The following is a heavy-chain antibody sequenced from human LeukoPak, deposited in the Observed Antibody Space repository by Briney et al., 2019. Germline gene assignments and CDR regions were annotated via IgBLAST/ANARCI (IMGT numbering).Heavy chain of an antibody. J-gene: IGHJ3*02. D-gene: IGHD3-16*01. CDR2: IRRGANSYTT. CDR3: CRDGGEGGNSAFDI. Sequence: PGGSLRLSCAASGLTFSDYILDWVRQAPGKGLEWVGRIRRGANSYTTEYAASVKGRFTISRDDSRNSLYLHMNSLKTEDTAVYHSCRDGGEGGNSAFDIWGQGTMVTVSS. CDR1: GLTFSDYI. V-gene: IGHV3-72*01.